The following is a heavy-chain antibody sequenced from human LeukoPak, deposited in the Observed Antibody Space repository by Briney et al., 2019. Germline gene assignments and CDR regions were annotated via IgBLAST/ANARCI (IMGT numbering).Heavy chain of an antibody. CDR1: GFTFSTYA. CDR3: XXXXXXXXXXXXXXWGYYFDS. CDR2: ISGSGGST. J-gene: IGHJ4*02. D-gene: IGHD3-16*01. Sequence: PGGSLRLSCAASGFTFSTYAVNWVRQAPGKGLEWVSAISGSGGSTYYADSVKGRFTISRDNSKNTPYLQMSSLRAEDTALYYCXXXXXXXXXXXXXXWGYYFDSWGQGILVTVS. V-gene: IGHV3-23*01.